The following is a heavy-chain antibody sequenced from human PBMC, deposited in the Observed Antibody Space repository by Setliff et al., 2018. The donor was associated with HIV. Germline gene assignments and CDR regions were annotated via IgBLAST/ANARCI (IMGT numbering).Heavy chain of an antibody. CDR1: GFAFTNFH. CDR2: INPNSGAT. J-gene: IGHJ4*02. D-gene: IGHD1-26*01. CDR3: SLASIVSTARWNH. Sequence: ASVKVSCKASGFAFTNFHIHWVRQAPGQGLEWMGWINPNSGATNYAQSFQGRITMTRHTSISPAYMDLSSLTSDDTAVYSCSLASIVSTARWNHWGRGTTVTVSS. V-gene: IGHV1-2*02.